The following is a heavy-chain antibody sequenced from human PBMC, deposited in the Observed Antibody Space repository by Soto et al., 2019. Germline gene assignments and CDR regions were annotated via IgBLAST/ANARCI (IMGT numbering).Heavy chain of an antibody. V-gene: IGHV3-72*01. CDR1: GFTFSAHY. J-gene: IGHJ3*02. CDR2: SRNKDNSYNT. D-gene: IGHD3-22*01. Sequence: GGALRLSCAASGFTFSAHYRDWVRQAPEKGLEWVGRSRNKDNSYNTEYAASVKGRFTLSRDDSKSSLYLQMNSLKTEDTAVYYCTINYYDTSGYSIDIWGQGTMVTV. CDR3: TINYYDTSGYSIDI.